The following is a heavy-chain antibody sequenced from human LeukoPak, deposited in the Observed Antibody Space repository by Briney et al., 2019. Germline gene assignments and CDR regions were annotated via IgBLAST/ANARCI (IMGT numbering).Heavy chain of an antibody. J-gene: IGHJ4*02. D-gene: IGHD2-2*02. Sequence: ASVKVSCKASGYTFTSYYMHWVRQAPGQGLEWMGRINPNSGGTNYAQKFQGRVTMTRDTSISTTYMELRSLRSDDTAVYYCARAEIVVVPAAIRTFDYWGQGTLVTVSS. CDR2: INPNSGGT. V-gene: IGHV1-2*06. CDR1: GYTFTSYY. CDR3: ARAEIVVVPAAIRTFDY.